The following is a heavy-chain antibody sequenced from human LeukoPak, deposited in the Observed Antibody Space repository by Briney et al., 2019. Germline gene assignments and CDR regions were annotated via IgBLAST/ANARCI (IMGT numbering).Heavy chain of an antibody. J-gene: IGHJ6*02. V-gene: IGHV3-11*05. D-gene: IGHD6-19*01. CDR2: ISSSSSYT. CDR1: GFTFSDYY. CDR3: ARDLGGIAVATYGVDV. Sequence: PGGSLRLSCAASGFTFSDYYMSWIRQAPGQGLEWVSYISSSSSYTNYADSVKGRFTIPRDNAKNSLYLQMNSLRAEDTAVYYCARDLGGIAVATYGVDVWGQGTTVTVSS.